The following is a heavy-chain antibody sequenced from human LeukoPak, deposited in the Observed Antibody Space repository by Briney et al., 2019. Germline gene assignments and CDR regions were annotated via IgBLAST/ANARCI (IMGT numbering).Heavy chain of an antibody. CDR2: INAGNGNT. CDR1: GYTFTSYA. V-gene: IGHV1-3*01. Sequence: ASVKVSCKASGYTFTSYAMHWVRQAPGQRLEWMGRINAGNGNTEYSQKFQGRVTITRDTSASTAYMELSSLRSEDTAVYYCARDIAGIYNWFDPWGQGTLVTVSS. J-gene: IGHJ5*02. CDR3: ARDIAGIYNWFDP. D-gene: IGHD6-13*01.